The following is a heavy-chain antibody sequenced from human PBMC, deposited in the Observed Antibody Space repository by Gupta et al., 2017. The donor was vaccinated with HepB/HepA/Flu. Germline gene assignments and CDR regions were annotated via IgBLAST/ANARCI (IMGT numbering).Heavy chain of an antibody. Sequence: VQLVQSGAEVKKPGESLKISCKVSGYRFNTYWIVWVRQMPGKGLEWMGIIYLGDSDTRYSPSFQGQVTMSADKSISTAYLQWSSLKASDTAIYYCAIMMRRPGAFDYGDDYTHNGFDPWGQGTLVTVSS. CDR2: IYLGDSDT. CDR1: GYRFNTYW. D-gene: IGHD4-17*01. V-gene: IGHV5-51*01. J-gene: IGHJ5*02. CDR3: AIMMRRPGAFDYGDDYTHNGFDP.